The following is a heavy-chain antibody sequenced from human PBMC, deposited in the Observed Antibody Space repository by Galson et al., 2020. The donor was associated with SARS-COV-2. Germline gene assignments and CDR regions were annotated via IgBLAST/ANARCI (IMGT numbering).Heavy chain of an antibody. D-gene: IGHD6-6*01. CDR3: ARHGGSSSRDYYYYHMDV. CDR2: IDPDGSHT. V-gene: IGHV5-10-1*01. CDR1: GYSFNNFW. J-gene: IGHJ6*03. Sequence: HGESLKISCKGFGYSFNNFWITWVRHVPGKGLESLGRIDPDGSHTHYNPSFQGHVTFSADKFISTVYLQWTSLKASDTATYYCARHGGSSSRDYYYYHMDVWGKGTTVTVSS.